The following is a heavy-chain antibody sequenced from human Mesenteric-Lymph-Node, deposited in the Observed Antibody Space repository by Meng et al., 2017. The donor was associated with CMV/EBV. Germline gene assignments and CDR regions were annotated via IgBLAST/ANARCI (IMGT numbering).Heavy chain of an antibody. V-gene: IGHV3-48*04. CDR2: ITGSSTTI. J-gene: IGHJ4*02. CDR3: ARSGGGNLNFDY. Sequence: GGSLRLSCVASGFSFGGYTMNWVRQAPGKGLEWVSYITGSSTTIYYADSVKGRFTISRDNAKNSLYLQMNSLRAEDTAVYYCARSGGGNLNFDYWGQGTLVTVSS. D-gene: IGHD2-15*01. CDR1: GFSFGGYT.